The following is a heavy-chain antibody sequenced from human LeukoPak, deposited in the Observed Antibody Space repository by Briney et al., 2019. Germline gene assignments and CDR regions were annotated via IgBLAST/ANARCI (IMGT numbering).Heavy chain of an antibody. D-gene: IGHD3-16*01. CDR1: GYSISSGYY. CDR2: IYHSGST. CDR3: AREDYGIDY. J-gene: IGHJ4*02. Sequence: PSVTLSLTCAVSGYSISSGYYWGWIRQPPGKGLEWIGSIYHSGSTYYNPSLKSRVTISVDTSKNQFSLKLSSVTAADTAVYYCAREDYGIDYWGQGTLVTVSS. V-gene: IGHV4-38-2*02.